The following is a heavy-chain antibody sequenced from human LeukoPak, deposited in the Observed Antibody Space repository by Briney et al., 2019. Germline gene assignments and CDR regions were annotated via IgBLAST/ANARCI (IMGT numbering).Heavy chain of an antibody. V-gene: IGHV3-48*04. CDR1: GFTFSSYA. Sequence: PGGSLRLSCAASGFTFSSYAMSWVRQAPGKGLEWVSYISSSGSTMYYTDSVKGRFTISRDNAKNSLYLRMNSLRAEDTAVYYCARDPGYSFWGQGTLVTVSS. CDR2: ISSSGSTM. D-gene: IGHD5-18*01. J-gene: IGHJ4*02. CDR3: ARDPGYSF.